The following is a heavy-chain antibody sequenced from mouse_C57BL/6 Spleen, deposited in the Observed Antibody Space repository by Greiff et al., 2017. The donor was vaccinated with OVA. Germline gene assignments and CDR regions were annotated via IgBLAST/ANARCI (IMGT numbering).Heavy chain of an antibody. CDR3: ARQTSSPGAMDY. D-gene: IGHD6-1*01. Sequence: QVQLQQPGAELVKPGASVKLSCKASGYTFTSYWMQWVKQRPGQGLEWIGEIDPSDSYTNYNQKFKGKATLTVDTSSSTAYMQLSSLTSEDSAVYYCARQTSSPGAMDYWGQGTSVTVSS. V-gene: IGHV1-50*01. CDR2: IDPSDSYT. CDR1: GYTFTSYW. J-gene: IGHJ4*01.